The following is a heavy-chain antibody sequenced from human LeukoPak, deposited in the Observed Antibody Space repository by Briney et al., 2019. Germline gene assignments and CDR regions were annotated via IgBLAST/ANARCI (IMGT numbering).Heavy chain of an antibody. V-gene: IGHV4-34*01. CDR1: GVSFSCYY. J-gene: IGHJ5*02. D-gene: IGHD6-13*01. CDR3: ARGLQAYSSSWYALVNWFDP. Sequence: SEIVSLTCAVYGVSFSCYYWIWMRQPPGKGLEWIGEINHGGSTSYNPSLKSRVTILIDTSKNQFSLRLSSVTAADTAVYYCARGLQAYSSSWYALVNWFDPWGQGTLVAVSS. CDR2: INHGGST.